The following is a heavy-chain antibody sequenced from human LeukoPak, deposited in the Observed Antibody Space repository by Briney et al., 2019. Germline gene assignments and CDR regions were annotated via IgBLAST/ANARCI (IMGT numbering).Heavy chain of an antibody. D-gene: IGHD6-13*01. CDR3: ASPIAAAGTGFDY. J-gene: IGHJ4*02. CDR2: INPNSGGT. CDR1: GYTFTSYD. V-gene: IGHV1-2*02. Sequence: ASVKVSCKASGYTFTSYDINWVRQATGQGLEWMGWINPNSGGTNYAQKFQGRVTMTRDTSVSTAYMELSRLRSDDTAVYYCASPIAAAGTGFDYWGQGTLVTVSS.